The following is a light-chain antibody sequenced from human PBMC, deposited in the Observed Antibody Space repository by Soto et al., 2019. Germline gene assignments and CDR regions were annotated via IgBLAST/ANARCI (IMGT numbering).Light chain of an antibody. CDR1: QSISSW. CDR3: QQYSSYRT. Sequence: EMHMIQAASTLFKKKADRVPITCRASQSISSWLAWYQQKPGKAPKLLIYKASTLKSGVPSRFSGSGSGTEFTLTISSLQADDFATYYCQQYSSYRTFGQGTRWIS. CDR2: KAS. V-gene: IGKV1-5*03. J-gene: IGKJ1*01.